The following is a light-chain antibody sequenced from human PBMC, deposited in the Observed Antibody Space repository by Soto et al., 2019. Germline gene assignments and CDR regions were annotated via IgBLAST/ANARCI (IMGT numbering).Light chain of an antibody. J-gene: IGLJ2*01. CDR2: DVS. CDR1: SSDVGGYNY. V-gene: IGLV2-14*01. Sequence: QSALTQPASVSGSPGQSITISCTGTSSDVGGYNYVSWYQQHPGKAPKLMIYDVSNRPSGVSNRFSGSKSGNTASLTISGLQAEDEADYYSSSYTSSSTRVVFGGGTKLTVL. CDR3: SSYTSSSTRVV.